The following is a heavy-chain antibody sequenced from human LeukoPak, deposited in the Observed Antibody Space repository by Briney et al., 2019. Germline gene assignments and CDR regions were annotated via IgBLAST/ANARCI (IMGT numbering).Heavy chain of an antibody. CDR2: IYSSGSA. CDR3: ARHRDYYDS. Sequence: PSETLSLTCTVSGSTINNNFLTWIRQPPGKGLEWIGYIYSSGSANYNPSLKSRVIISGDTSKNQISLNLTSVTAADTAVYFCARHRDYYDSWGHGTLVTVSS. J-gene: IGHJ4*01. CDR1: GSTINNNF. D-gene: IGHD3-22*01. V-gene: IGHV4-59*08.